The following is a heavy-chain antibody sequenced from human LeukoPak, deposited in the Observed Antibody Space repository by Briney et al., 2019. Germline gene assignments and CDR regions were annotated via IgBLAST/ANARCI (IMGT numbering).Heavy chain of an antibody. V-gene: IGHV3-33*06. J-gene: IGHJ4*02. CDR1: GFTFRNYA. D-gene: IGHD2-2*01. CDR2: IWSDGINK. Sequence: AGRSLRLSCAASGFTFRNYAMHWVRQAPGRGLEWVAFIWSDGINKYYADSVKGRFTISRDNSKNTLSLQMNSLRAEDTAVYYCAKEAMYCRTDTRCHLHWGQGTLVTVSS. CDR3: AKEAMYCRTDTRCHLH.